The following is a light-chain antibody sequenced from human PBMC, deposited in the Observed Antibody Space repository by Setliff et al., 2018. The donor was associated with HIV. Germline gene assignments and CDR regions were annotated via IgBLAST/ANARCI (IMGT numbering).Light chain of an antibody. V-gene: IGLV1-40*01. J-gene: IGLJ1*01. Sequence: SALTQPPSVSGAPGQRVTISCTGSISNIGAGYDTHWYQQFPGTAPKLLIFGHSNRPSGVPDRFSGSKSGVTSASLVISGLQAEDEADYYCQSYDSGLSEGVFGTGTKVTVL. CDR3: QSYDSGLSEGV. CDR1: ISNIGAGYD. CDR2: GHS.